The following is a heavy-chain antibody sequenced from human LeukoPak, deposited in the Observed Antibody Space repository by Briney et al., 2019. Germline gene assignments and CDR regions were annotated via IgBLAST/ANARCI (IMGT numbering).Heavy chain of an antibody. CDR1: GGSFSGYY. CDR2: INHSGST. J-gene: IGHJ3*02. CDR3: ARLRGHDAFDI. V-gene: IGHV4-34*01. Sequence: PSETLSLTCAVYGGSFSGYYWSWIRQPPGKGLEWIGEINHSGSTNYNPSLKSRVTISVDTSKNQFSLKLSSVTAADTAVYYCARLRGHDAFDIWGQGTRVTVSS. D-gene: IGHD3-10*01.